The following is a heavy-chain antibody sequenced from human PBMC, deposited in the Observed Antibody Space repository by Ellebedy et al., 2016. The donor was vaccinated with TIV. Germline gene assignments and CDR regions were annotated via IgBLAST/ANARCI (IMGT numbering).Heavy chain of an antibody. CDR3: VRGPYSSGHCDAFDV. CDR1: GFTFDSYA. Sequence: GGSLRLXXAASGFTFDSYAMNWVRQAPGKGLEWVAGISFDGRSVHYADSVKGRFTISRDNSKSTLYLQLNSLRDEEAAIYYCVRGPYSSGHCDAFDVWGRGTMVTISS. J-gene: IGHJ3*01. CDR2: ISFDGRSV. D-gene: IGHD6-19*01. V-gene: IGHV3-30*04.